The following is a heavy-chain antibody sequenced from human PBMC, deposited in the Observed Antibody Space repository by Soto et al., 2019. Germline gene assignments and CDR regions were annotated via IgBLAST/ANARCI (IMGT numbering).Heavy chain of an antibody. CDR3: ARRVYYDFWSGYFGAPPHFDY. D-gene: IGHD3-3*01. Sequence: QLQLQESGPGLVKPSETLSLTCTVSGGSISSSSYYWGWIRQPPGKGLEWIGSIYYSGSTYYNPSLQSRVTISVDTSKNQFSLKLSSVTAADTAVYYCARRVYYDFWSGYFGAPPHFDYWGQGTLVTVSS. CDR2: IYYSGST. J-gene: IGHJ4*02. CDR1: GGSISSSSYY. V-gene: IGHV4-39*01.